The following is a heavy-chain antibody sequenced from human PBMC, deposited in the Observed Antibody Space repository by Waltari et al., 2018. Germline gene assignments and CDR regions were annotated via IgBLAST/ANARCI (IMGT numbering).Heavy chain of an antibody. Sequence: QVTLQQSGPRVVKPSGTLSLTCTVPGGSFTTYSWSWIRQPPGKGLEWIGYVSVTGGTNYSPTLQSRVTLSADPSENQVSLTLTSVTAADTAVYYCAKSWNTHYYYYIDVWGKGTTVTVSS. D-gene: IGHD1-1*01. CDR3: AKSWNTHYYYYIDV. CDR1: GGSFTTYS. J-gene: IGHJ6*03. CDR2: VSVTGGT. V-gene: IGHV4-4*09.